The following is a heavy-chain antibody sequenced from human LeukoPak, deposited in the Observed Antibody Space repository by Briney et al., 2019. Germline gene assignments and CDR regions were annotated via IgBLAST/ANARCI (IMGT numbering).Heavy chain of an antibody. Sequence: ASVKVSCKASGYTFTSYGISWVRQAPGQGLEWMGWISAYNGNTNYAQKFQGRVTMTRNTSISTAYMELSSLRSEDTAVYYCARGRYGDIDYWGQGTLVTVSS. D-gene: IGHD4-17*01. CDR2: ISAYNGNT. CDR3: ARGRYGDIDY. V-gene: IGHV1-18*01. J-gene: IGHJ4*02. CDR1: GYTFTSYG.